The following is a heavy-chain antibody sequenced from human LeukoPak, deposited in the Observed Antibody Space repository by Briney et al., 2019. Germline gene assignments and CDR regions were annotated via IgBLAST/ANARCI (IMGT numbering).Heavy chain of an antibody. V-gene: IGHV3-30*18. CDR2: ISYDGSNK. CDR1: GFTFSSYG. J-gene: IGHJ5*02. Sequence: GRSLRLSCAASGFTFSSYGMHWVRQAPGKGLEWVAVISYDGSNKYYADSVKGRFTISRDNSKNTLYLQMNSLRAEDTAVYYCAKLVRGRVKNANNWFDPWGQGTLVTVSS. CDR3: AKLVRGRVKNANNWFDP. D-gene: IGHD2-8*01.